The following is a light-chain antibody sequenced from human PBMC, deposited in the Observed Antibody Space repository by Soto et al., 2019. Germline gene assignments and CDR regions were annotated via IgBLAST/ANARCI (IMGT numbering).Light chain of an antibody. CDR1: QSISGY. V-gene: IGKV1-39*01. Sequence: DIQMTQSPSSLSASIGDRVTITCRASQSISGYLNWYQQKPGKAPNLLIYAASTLQTGVPSRFSGSGSGTDFTLTITNLQPEDFATYSCQQSYSTLWTFGQGTRVDIK. CDR3: QQSYSTLWT. J-gene: IGKJ1*01. CDR2: AAS.